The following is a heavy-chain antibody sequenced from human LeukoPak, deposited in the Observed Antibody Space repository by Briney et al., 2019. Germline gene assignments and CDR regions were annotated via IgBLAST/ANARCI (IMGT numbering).Heavy chain of an antibody. CDR3: ARAADCGGDCYLFDY. V-gene: IGHV4-39*01. Sequence: SETLSLTCTVSSDSIYSSNDYWGWIRQPPGKGLEWIGSIYYSGSSYYNSSLKSRVTISVDTSKNQFSLKLSSLTAADTAVYYCARAADCGGDCYLFDYWGQGTLVTVFS. CDR1: SDSIYSSNDY. CDR2: IYYSGSS. J-gene: IGHJ4*02. D-gene: IGHD2-21*02.